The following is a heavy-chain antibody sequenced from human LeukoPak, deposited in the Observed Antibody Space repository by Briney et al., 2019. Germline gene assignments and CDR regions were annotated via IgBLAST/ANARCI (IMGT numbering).Heavy chain of an antibody. V-gene: IGHV3-21*01. Sequence: GGSLRLSCAASGFTFSSYSMNWVRQAPGKGLERVSSISSSSSYIYYADSVKGRFTISRDNAKNSLYLQMNSLRAEDTAVYYCARDRRPGIVATIYNWFDPWGQGTLVTVSS. J-gene: IGHJ5*02. CDR3: ARDRRPGIVATIYNWFDP. D-gene: IGHD5-12*01. CDR2: ISSSSSYI. CDR1: GFTFSSYS.